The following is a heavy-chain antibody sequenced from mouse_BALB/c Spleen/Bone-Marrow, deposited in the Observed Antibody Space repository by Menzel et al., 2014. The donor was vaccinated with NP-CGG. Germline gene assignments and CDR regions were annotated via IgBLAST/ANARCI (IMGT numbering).Heavy chain of an antibody. Sequence: VQGVESGAELVKPGASVKLSCKASGYTFTSYYTYWVKQRPGQGLEWIGEINASNGGTNINENFKSKATLTVDKSSSTAYMQLSSRTFEDSAVYHCTREGAYWGQGTLVTISA. CDR2: INASNGGT. J-gene: IGHJ3*01. CDR3: TREGAY. V-gene: IGHV1S81*02. CDR1: GYTFTSYY.